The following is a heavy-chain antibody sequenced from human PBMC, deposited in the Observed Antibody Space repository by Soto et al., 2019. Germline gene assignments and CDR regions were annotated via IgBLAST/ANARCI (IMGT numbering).Heavy chain of an antibody. V-gene: IGHV3-23*01. CDR3: GKNSGWFHS. CDR2: IDGAGRIT. J-gene: IGHJ5*01. CDR1: GFTPSSSD. D-gene: IGHD3-10*01. Sequence: EVQLLESGGGFIQPGGSLRLSCAASGFTPSSSDMSWVRQGPGKGLEWVSTIDGAGRITYYADSVKGRFTISRDNSKNTLYLQRESLGADDTAVYSCGKNSGWFHSWGQGALVTVSS.